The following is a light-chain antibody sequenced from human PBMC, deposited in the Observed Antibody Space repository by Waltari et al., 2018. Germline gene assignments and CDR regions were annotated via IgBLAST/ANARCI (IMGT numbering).Light chain of an antibody. CDR2: SND. V-gene: IGLV1-44*01. CDR1: TSNIGRNP. CDR3: AVWDDSLNGQV. J-gene: IGLJ3*02. Sequence: QSVLTQPPSASGTPGQRVTMSCSGSTSNIGRNPVNWYQQLPGTAPKLLIYSNDQRPEGVPWRLSGSKSGTSASLAISGLQSEDEADYYCAVWDDSLNGQVFGGGTKLTVL.